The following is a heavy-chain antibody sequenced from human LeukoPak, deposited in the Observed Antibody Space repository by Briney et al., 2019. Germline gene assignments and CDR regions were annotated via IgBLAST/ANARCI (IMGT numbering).Heavy chain of an antibody. Sequence: SETLSLTCAVYGGSFSGYDWSWIRQPPGKGLEWIGEINHSGSTNYSPSLKSRVTISPDTSRNQFSLKLNSATAADTAVYYCAKSNGYGLVDIWGQGTMVTVSS. V-gene: IGHV4-34*01. CDR1: GGSFSGYD. CDR2: INHSGST. CDR3: AKSNGYGLVDI. D-gene: IGHD3-10*01. J-gene: IGHJ3*02.